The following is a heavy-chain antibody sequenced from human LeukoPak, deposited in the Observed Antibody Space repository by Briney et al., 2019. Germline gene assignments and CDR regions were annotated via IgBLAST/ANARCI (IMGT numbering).Heavy chain of an antibody. CDR2: ISYDGSNK. CDR1: GFTFSSYG. CDR3: AKDLTGLVGVEGAFDY. Sequence: PGRSLRLSCAASGFTFSSYGMHWVRQAPGKGLEWVAVISYDGSNKYYADSVKGRFTISRDNSKNTLYLQMNSLRAEDTAVYYCAKDLTGLVGVEGAFDYWGQGTLVTVSS. J-gene: IGHJ4*02. V-gene: IGHV3-30*18. D-gene: IGHD3-10*01.